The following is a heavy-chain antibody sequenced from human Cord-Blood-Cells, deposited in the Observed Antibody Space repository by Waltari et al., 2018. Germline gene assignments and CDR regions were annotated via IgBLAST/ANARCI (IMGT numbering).Heavy chain of an antibody. CDR1: GGSLSRSTFS. V-gene: IGHV4-39*07. Sequence: QLQLQESGPGLVKPSETLSLTCTVPGGSLSRSTFSWVRIRQPPGKGLEWIGSIYYSGSTYYNPSLKSRVTISVDTSKNQFSLKLSSVTAADTAVYYCAGRNWGWSAFDIWGQGTMVTVSS. CDR3: AGRNWGWSAFDI. D-gene: IGHD7-27*01. J-gene: IGHJ3*02. CDR2: IYYSGST.